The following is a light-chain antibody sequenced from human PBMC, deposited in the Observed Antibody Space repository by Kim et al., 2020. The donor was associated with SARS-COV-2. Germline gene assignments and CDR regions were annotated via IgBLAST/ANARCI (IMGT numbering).Light chain of an antibody. CDR2: GAS. V-gene: IGKV3-20*01. CDR3: QQYGSSLWT. J-gene: IGKJ1*01. Sequence: EIVLTQSPGTLSLSPGERATLSCRASQSVSSSYLAWYQQKVGQAPRLLIYGASDRATGTPDRFSGSGSGTDFTLTISRLEPEDCAVYYCQQYGSSLWTFGQGTKVDIK. CDR1: QSVSSSY.